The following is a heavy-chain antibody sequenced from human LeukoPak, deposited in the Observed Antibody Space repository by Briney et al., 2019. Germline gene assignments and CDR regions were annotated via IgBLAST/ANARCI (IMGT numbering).Heavy chain of an antibody. Sequence: GGSLRLSCGASGFTFSDHYMDWVRQAPGKGLEWVGRTRNKTNTYTTEYAASVKGIFTISRDDSKNSMYLHMTNLITEDTAVYYCVRVIKAIGSWYFAYWGQGTVQTLSS. CDR2: TRNKTNTYTT. J-gene: IGHJ4*02. CDR3: VRVIKAIGSWYFAY. D-gene: IGHD3-10*01. V-gene: IGHV3-72*01. CDR1: GFTFSDHY.